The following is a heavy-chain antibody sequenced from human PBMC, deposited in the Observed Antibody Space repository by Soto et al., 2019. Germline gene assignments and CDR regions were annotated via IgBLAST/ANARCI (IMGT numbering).Heavy chain of an antibody. CDR1: GYTFTSYY. CDR3: ARGFCTTTTCLVGDF. V-gene: IGHV1-46*03. D-gene: IGHD2-2*01. Sequence: QVQLVQSGAEVKKPGASVKISCKSSGYTFTSYYMHWVRQAPGQGLEWMGMINPSGGSTNYAQRFQGRVTMTRDTSTSTVYMDRSDLRSEDTAVYYCARGFCTTTTCLVGDFWGQGTLVTVSS. J-gene: IGHJ4*02. CDR2: INPSGGST.